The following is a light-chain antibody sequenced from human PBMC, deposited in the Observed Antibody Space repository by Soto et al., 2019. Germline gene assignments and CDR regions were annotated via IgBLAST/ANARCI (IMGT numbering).Light chain of an antibody. CDR2: AAA. CDR1: DDISRW. J-gene: IGKJ4*01. V-gene: IGKV1D-12*01. Sequence: DIQMTQSPSSVSAFVGDRVTITCRASDDISRWLAWYQQKPGSAPTLLIYAAATLQTGVPSRFSGSGSGTEYTLPISSLQPDDSATYYWQQAHSCPLTLGGGTKVDI. CDR3: QQAHSCPLT.